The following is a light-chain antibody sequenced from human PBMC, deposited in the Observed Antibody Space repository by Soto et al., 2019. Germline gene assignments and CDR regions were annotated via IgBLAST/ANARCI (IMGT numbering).Light chain of an antibody. CDR3: QQYGSSLIT. Sequence: EIVLTQSPGTLSLSPGERATLSCRASQSVSSSYLAWYQQKPVHAPQLLKYGASIRATCIPNRFSGSGSWTDFTLTISRLKPDDCTLYSCQQYGSSLITFGGGTKVEIK. V-gene: IGKV3-20*01. J-gene: IGKJ4*01. CDR2: GAS. CDR1: QSVSSSY.